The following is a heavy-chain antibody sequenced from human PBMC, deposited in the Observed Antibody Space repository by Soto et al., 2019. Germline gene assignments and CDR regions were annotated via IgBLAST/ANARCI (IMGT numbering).Heavy chain of an antibody. CDR3: ARVSRYLVALDY. CDR1: GFTFSSYS. J-gene: IGHJ4*02. CDR2: ISSSSSYI. V-gene: IGHV3-21*01. Sequence: KAGGSLRLSCAASGFTFSSYSMNWARQAPGKGLEWVSSISSSSSYIYYADSVKGRFTISRDNAKNSLYLQMNSLRAEDTAVYYCARVSRYLVALDYWGQGTLVTVSS. D-gene: IGHD5-12*01.